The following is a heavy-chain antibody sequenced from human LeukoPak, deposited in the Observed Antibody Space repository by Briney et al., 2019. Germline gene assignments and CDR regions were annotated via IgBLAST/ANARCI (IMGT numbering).Heavy chain of an antibody. Sequence: GGSLRLSCAVSGASFSDYAMNWVRLAPGTGLQWVSSISGSGGSTYYADSVKGRFAISRDNSKNTLSLHMNSLRAEDRALYYCVKGGQRYDFWRFDYWGQGTVVTVSS. D-gene: IGHD3-3*01. CDR3: VKGGQRYDFWRFDY. CDR2: ISGSGGST. J-gene: IGHJ4*02. CDR1: GASFSDYA. V-gene: IGHV3-23*01.